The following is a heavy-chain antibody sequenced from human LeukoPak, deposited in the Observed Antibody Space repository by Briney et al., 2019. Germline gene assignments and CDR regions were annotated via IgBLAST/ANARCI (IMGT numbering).Heavy chain of an antibody. D-gene: IGHD3-16*02. CDR2: IYYSGTT. CDR1: GGSISSSSNYY. CDR3: ARAVQASLQPRFDP. J-gene: IGHJ5*02. V-gene: IGHV4-30-4*08. Sequence: SETLSLACSVSGGSISSSSNYYWGWIRQPPGEGLEWIGYIYYSGTTYYNPSLKSRVTISVDTSKNQFSLKLSSVTAADTAVYYCARAVQASLQPRFDPWGQGTLVTVSS.